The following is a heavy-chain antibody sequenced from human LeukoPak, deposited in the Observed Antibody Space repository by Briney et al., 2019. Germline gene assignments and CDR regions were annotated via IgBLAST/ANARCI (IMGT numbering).Heavy chain of an antibody. Sequence: PGGSLRLSCAASGFTFNRDWTAWVRQAPGKGLEWVANIKEDGSEKNYVDSVKGRFTISRDNAVNSVYLQMNDLRAEDTAVYYCARDIALPRITMVRGVTFDPWGQGTLVTVSS. CDR3: ARDIALPRITMVRGVTFDP. CDR1: GFTFNRDW. V-gene: IGHV3-7*03. CDR2: IKEDGSEK. J-gene: IGHJ5*02. D-gene: IGHD3-10*01.